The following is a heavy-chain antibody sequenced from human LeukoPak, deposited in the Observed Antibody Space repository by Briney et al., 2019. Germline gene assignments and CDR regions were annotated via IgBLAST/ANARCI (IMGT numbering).Heavy chain of an antibody. CDR1: GFTFSSYA. Sequence: GGSLRLSCAASGFTFSSYAMYWVRQAPGKGLEWVAVISYDGSNKYYADSVKGRFTISRDNSKNTLYLQMNSLRAEDTAVYYCARDQEVRGVIPIYWGQGTLVTVSS. V-gene: IGHV3-30-3*01. D-gene: IGHD3-10*01. CDR3: ARDQEVRGVIPIY. CDR2: ISYDGSNK. J-gene: IGHJ4*02.